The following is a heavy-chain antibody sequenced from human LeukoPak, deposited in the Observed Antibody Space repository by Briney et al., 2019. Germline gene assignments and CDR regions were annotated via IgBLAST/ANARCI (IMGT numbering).Heavy chain of an antibody. J-gene: IGHJ5*02. Sequence: TLSLTCTVSGGSISSYYWSWIRQPPGKALEWLALIYWDDDKRYSPSLKSRLTITKDTSKNQVVLTMTNMDPVDTATYYCAHDMTIGNWFDPWGQGTLVTVSS. CDR3: AHDMTIGNWFDP. CDR2: IYWDDDK. V-gene: IGHV2-5*08. CDR1: GGSISSYYW. D-gene: IGHD3-3*01.